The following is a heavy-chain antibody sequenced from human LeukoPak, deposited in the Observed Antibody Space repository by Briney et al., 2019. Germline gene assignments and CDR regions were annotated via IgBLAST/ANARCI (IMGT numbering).Heavy chain of an antibody. J-gene: IGHJ4*02. CDR1: GVTISTYG. Sequence: GGSLRLSCAASGVTISTYGMSWVRQAPGKGLEWVSSNSSRTTYYADPMKRRFTISRDNSKNTVSLQMNSLRGEDTAVYYCAKSVYHSGNYWGQGALVTVSS. CDR3: AKSVYHSGNY. V-gene: IGHV3-23*01. D-gene: IGHD3-10*01. CDR2: NSSRTT.